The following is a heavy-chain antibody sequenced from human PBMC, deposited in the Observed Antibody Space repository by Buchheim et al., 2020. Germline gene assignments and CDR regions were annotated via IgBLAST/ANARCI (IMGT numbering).Heavy chain of an antibody. CDR1: GGSFSGYY. V-gene: IGHV4-34*01. CDR3: ARARTGGPTFDY. Sequence: QVQLQQWGAGLLKPSETLSLTCAVYGGSFSGYYWSWIRQPPGKGLEWIGEINHSGSTNYNPSLKSRVTISVDTSKNQSSLKLSSVTAADAAVYYCARARTGGPTFDYWGQGTL. CDR2: INHSGST. D-gene: IGHD3-10*01. J-gene: IGHJ4*02.